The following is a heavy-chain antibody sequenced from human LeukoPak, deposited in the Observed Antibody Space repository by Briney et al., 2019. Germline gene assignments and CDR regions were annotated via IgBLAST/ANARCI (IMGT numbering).Heavy chain of an antibody. J-gene: IGHJ5*02. D-gene: IGHD5-12*01. CDR1: GGSISSGGYY. V-gene: IGHV4-31*03. CDR2: IYYSGST. Sequence: SETLSLTCTVSGGSISSGGYYWSWIRQHPGKGLEWIGYIYYSGSTYYNPSLKSRVTISVDTSKNQFSLKLSSVTAADTAVYYCARGRDSGYDSWGQGTLVTVSS. CDR3: ARGRDSGYDS.